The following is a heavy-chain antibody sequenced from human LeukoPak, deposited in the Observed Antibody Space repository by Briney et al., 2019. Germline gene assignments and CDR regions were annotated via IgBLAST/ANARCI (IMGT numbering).Heavy chain of an antibody. CDR1: GFTFSNAW. J-gene: IGHJ4*02. Sequence: GGSLRLSCAASGFTFSNAWMSWVRQAPGKGLEWVGRIKSKTDGGTTDYAAPVKGRFTISRDDSKNTPYLQMNSLKTEDTAVYYCTTVGRGYSYGSPIDYWGQGTLVTVSS. CDR2: IKSKTDGGTT. CDR3: TTVGRGYSYGSPIDY. D-gene: IGHD5-18*01. V-gene: IGHV3-15*01.